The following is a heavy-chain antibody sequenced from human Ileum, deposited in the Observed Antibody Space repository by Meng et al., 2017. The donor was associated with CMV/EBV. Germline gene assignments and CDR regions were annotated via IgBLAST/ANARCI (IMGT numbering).Heavy chain of an antibody. J-gene: IGHJ4*01. CDR1: GFTFSSYA. CDR2: VSGSSITT. CDR3: VKDHKD. V-gene: IGHV3-23*01. Sequence: EVQLLESGGDLVQPGGSLRLSCVGSGFTFSSYALSWVRQAPGKGLEWVSTVSGSSITTYYADSVKGRFTISRDNYNDVLSLEMNSLRVEDTALYYCVKDHKDWGHGTLVIVSS.